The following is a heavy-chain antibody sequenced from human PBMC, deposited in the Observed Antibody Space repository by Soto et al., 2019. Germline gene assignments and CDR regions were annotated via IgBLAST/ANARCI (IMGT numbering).Heavy chain of an antibody. J-gene: IGHJ4*02. V-gene: IGHV4-59*01. CDR2: IYYSGST. D-gene: IGHD6-13*01. CDR1: GGSISSYY. Sequence: SETLSLTCTVSGGSISSYYWSWIRQPPGKGLEWIGYIYYSGSTNYNPSLKSRVTISVDTSKNQFSLKLSSVTAADTAVYYCARDRGSTFDYWGQGTLVTVSS. CDR3: ARDRGSTFDY.